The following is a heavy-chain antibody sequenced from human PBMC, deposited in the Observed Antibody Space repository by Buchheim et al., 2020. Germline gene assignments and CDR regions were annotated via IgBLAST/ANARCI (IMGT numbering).Heavy chain of an antibody. Sequence: EVQLVESGGGLVLPGGSLRLACAGSGFTFRASWMHWVRQAPGKGLVWVSRINQDGRTTNYAESVRGRFRISRDNAKNPVDLEMNSLRVEDTALYYCSREFGGNDDYWGQGSL. CDR1: GFTFRASW. D-gene: IGHD1-1*01. V-gene: IGHV3-74*01. CDR2: INQDGRTT. CDR3: SREFGGNDDY. J-gene: IGHJ4*02.